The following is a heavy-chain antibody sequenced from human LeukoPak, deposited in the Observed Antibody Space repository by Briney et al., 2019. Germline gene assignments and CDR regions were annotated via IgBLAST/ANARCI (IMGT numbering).Heavy chain of an antibody. Sequence: GRSLRLSCAASGFTFDDYAMHWVRQAPGKGLEWVLGISWNSGSIGYADSVKGRFTISRDNAKNSLYLQMNSLRAEDTALYYCAKVSGSTPIVYFDYWGQGTLVTVSS. CDR2: ISWNSGSI. CDR1: GFTFDDYA. CDR3: AKVSGSTPIVYFDY. J-gene: IGHJ4*02. D-gene: IGHD2-15*01. V-gene: IGHV3-9*01.